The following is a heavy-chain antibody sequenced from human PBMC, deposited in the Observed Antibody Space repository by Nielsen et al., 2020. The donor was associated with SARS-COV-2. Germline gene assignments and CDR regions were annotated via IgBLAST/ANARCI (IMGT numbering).Heavy chain of an antibody. CDR3: ARSGTYYYDSSGYPKPDY. Sequence: GESLKISCAASGFTFSSYGMHWVRQAPGKGLEWVAVISYDGSNKYYADSVKGRFTISRDNSKNTLYLQMNSLRAEDTAVYYCARSGTYYYDSSGYPKPDYWGQGTLVTVSS. CDR2: ISYDGSNK. V-gene: IGHV3-30*03. J-gene: IGHJ4*02. D-gene: IGHD3-22*01. CDR1: GFTFSSYG.